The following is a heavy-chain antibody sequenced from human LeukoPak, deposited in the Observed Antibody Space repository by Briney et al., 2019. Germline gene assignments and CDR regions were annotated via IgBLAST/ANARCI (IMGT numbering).Heavy chain of an antibody. D-gene: IGHD3-10*01. CDR3: ARGWSGAFDY. CDR1: GDSVSSNSVA. V-gene: IGHV6-1*01. Sequence: SQTLSLTCAISGDSVSSNSVAWNWIRQSPSRGLEWLGRTCYRSKWYNDYAISVKSRITINPDTSGSQFSLQLNSVTPEDTAVYYCARGWSGAFDYWGQGTLVAVSS. CDR2: TCYRSKWYN. J-gene: IGHJ4*02.